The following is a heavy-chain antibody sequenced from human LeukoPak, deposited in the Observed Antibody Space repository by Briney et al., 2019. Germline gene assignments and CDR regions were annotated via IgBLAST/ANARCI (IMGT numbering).Heavy chain of an antibody. CDR2: IYDGGSS. CDR3: ARDMSSGYPNYYYYYMDV. D-gene: IGHD3-22*01. CDR1: GGSISRYY. Sequence: PSETLSLTCTVSGGSISRYYWSWIRQPPGKGLEWVGYIYDGGSSNYNPSLKSRVTISVDRPKNHFSLKLTSVTAADTAVYYCARDMSSGYPNYYYYYMDVWGRGTTVTVSS. V-gene: IGHV4-59*01. J-gene: IGHJ6*03.